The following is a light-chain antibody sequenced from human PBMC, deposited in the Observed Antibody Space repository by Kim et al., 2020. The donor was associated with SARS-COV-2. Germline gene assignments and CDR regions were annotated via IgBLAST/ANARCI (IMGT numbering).Light chain of an antibody. CDR2: DVN. CDR1: SREFGTHKC. CDR3: CAYAGSYTAV. Sequence: GQSVTIFCTGTSREFGTHKCVSWYQQYPGKAPKLIIYDVNKRPSGVPDRFSGFMAGDTASLTISGLQADDEADYYCCAYAGSYTAVFGGGTQLTVL. J-gene: IGLJ2*01. V-gene: IGLV2-11*01.